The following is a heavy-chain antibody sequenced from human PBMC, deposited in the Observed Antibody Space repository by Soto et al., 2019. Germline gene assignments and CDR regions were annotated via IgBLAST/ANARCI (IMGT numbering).Heavy chain of an antibody. V-gene: IGHV4-34*01. CDR3: ARYSPDEMTTVTTTSPFDY. J-gene: IGHJ4*02. D-gene: IGHD4-17*01. CDR2: INHSGST. Sequence: SETLSFTCAVYGGSFSGYYWSWIRQPPGKGLEWIGEINHSGSTNYNPSLKSRVTISVDTSKNQFSLKLSSVTAADTAVYYCARYSPDEMTTVTTTSPFDYWGQGTLVTVSS. CDR1: GGSFSGYY.